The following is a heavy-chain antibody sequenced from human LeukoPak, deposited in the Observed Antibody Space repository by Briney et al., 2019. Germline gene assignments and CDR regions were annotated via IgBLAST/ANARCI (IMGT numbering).Heavy chain of an antibody. J-gene: IGHJ4*02. D-gene: IGHD3-10*01. CDR2: INHSGST. CDR1: GGSFSGYY. CDR3: ARGRAPTDDY. V-gene: IGHV4-34*01. Sequence: SETLSLTCAVYGGSFSGYYWSWIRQPPGKGLEWIGEINHSGSTNYNPSLKSRVTISVDTSKNQFSLKLSSVTAADTAVYYCARGRAPTDDYWGQGTLVTVSS.